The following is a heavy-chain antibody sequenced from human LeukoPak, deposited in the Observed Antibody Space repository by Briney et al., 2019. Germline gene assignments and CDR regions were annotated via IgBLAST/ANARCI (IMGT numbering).Heavy chain of an antibody. D-gene: IGHD3-22*01. CDR3: ARGSYYDGSGYVNWYFDL. CDR1: GFTFSHYW. Sequence: GGSLRPSCEGSGFTFSHYWMTWVRRAPGKGPEWVASIKLDGSEKYYVDSVKGRFTISRDSSKNSLYLQMNSLRAEDTAIYYCARGSYYDGSGYVNWYFDLWGRGTLVAVSS. J-gene: IGHJ2*01. CDR2: IKLDGSEK. V-gene: IGHV3-7*01.